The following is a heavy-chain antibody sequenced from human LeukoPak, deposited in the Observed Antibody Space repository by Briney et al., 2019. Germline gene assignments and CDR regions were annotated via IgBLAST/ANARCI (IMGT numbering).Heavy chain of an antibody. CDR1: GYTFTSYD. D-gene: IGHD6-13*01. CDR3: ARGGTAAAPGDY. CDR2: VNPNSGNT. V-gene: IGHV1-8*01. Sequence: ASVKVSCKASGYTFTSYDINWVRQATGQGLEWMGWVNPNSGNTRYAQKFQGRLTMTRNTSISTAYMELSSLRSEDTAVYYCARGGTAAAPGDYWGQGTLVTVSS. J-gene: IGHJ4*02.